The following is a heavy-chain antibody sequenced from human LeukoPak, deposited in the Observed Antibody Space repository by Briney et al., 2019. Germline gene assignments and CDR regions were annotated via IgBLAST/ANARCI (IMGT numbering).Heavy chain of an antibody. V-gene: IGHV3-21*01. CDR3: ASSPSYCSSSSCYLPWYFDL. CDR1: GFTLRSYY. Sequence: PGGAPRLFCGGPGFTLRSYYKKWVRQAPGEGLEWGSSLSNSCNYIYYADSVTGRFTISRDDAKNSLYLQMNSLRAEDTAVYYCASSPSYCSSSSCYLPWYFDLWGRGTLVSVSS. J-gene: IGHJ2*01. D-gene: IGHD2-2*01. CDR2: LSNSCNYI.